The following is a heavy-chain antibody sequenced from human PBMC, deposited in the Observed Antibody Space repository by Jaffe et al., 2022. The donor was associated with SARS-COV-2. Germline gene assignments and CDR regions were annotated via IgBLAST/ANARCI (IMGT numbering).Heavy chain of an antibody. CDR1: GGSISSSSYY. J-gene: IGHJ4*02. Sequence: QLQLQESGPGLVKPSETLSLTCTVSGGSISSSSYYWGWIRQPPGKGLEWIGSIYYSGSTYYNPSLKSRVTISVDTSKNQFSLKLSSVTAADTAVYYCARHELHSSSWSPFDYWGQGTLVTVSS. V-gene: IGHV4-39*01. CDR3: ARHELHSSSWSPFDY. D-gene: IGHD6-13*01. CDR2: IYYSGST.